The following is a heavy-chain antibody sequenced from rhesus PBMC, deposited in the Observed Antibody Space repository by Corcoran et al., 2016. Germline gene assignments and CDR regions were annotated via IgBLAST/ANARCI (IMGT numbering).Heavy chain of an antibody. CDR3: AIESTAATFYYFDY. Sequence: QVQLQASGPGLVKPSETLSLTCTVSGASISSYWWSWIRQPPGKGLEWIGEINGNSWCTNYNPALKRRVTMSRDTSKNQFSLKLSSVTAADTAVYYCAIESTAATFYYFDYWGQGALVTVSS. V-gene: IGHV4-80*01. D-gene: IGHD4-29*01. CDR1: GASISSYW. CDR2: INGNSWCT. J-gene: IGHJ4*01.